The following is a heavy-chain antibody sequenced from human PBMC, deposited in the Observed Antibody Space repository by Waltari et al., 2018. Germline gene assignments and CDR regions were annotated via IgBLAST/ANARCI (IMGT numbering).Heavy chain of an antibody. CDR3: ARVEGYASGSPRFDY. D-gene: IGHD2-2*01. CDR2: INHSVTT. J-gene: IGHJ4*02. Sequence: QVRLQQWGAGLLKPSETLSLTCAVYGGSFSGYYWPWIRQSSGKGLEWIGEINHSVTTTYNPSLKSRVTISVDTSKNQFSLKLTSVTAADTAVYYCARVEGYASGSPRFDYWGQGTLVTVSS. V-gene: IGHV4-34*01. CDR1: GGSFSGYY.